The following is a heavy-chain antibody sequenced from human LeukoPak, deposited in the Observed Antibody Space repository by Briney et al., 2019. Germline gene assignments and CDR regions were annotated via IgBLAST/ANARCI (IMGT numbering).Heavy chain of an antibody. CDR2: ISGSGGST. Sequence: PGGSLRLSCAASGFTFISYAMSWVRQAPGKGLEWVSAISGSGGSTYYADSVKGRFTISRDNSKNTLYLQMNSLRAEDTAVYYCAKAGVFWSGYKDYWGQGTLVTVSS. J-gene: IGHJ4*02. CDR3: AKAGVFWSGYKDY. V-gene: IGHV3-23*01. D-gene: IGHD3-3*01. CDR1: GFTFISYA.